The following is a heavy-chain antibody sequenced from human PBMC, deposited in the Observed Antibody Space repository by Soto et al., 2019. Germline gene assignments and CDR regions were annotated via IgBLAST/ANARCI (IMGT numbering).Heavy chain of an antibody. CDR2: IYWDDDK. CDR1: GFSLTTSGVG. CDR3: AHRVLRTVFGLVTTTAIYFDF. V-gene: IGHV2-5*02. J-gene: IGHJ4*02. D-gene: IGHD3-3*01. Sequence: QITLNESGPPQVNPRQTLTLTCTFSGFSLTTSGVGVGWIRQSPGKAPEWLALIYWDDDKSYSPSLKSRLTTTTHTPKNQLVLTMADLVPADTATYYCAHRVLRTVFGLVTTTAIYFDFWGQGTPVAVSS.